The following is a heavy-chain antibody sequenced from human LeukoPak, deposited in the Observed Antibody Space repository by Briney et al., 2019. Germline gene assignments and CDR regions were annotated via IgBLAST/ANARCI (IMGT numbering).Heavy chain of an antibody. J-gene: IGHJ4*02. V-gene: IGHV3-21*01. CDR3: ATGAPGSSGWYYVY. CDR1: GFTFSSYS. Sequence: GGSLRLSCAASGFTFSSYSMNWVRQAPGTGLEWVSSISSSSSYIYYADSVKGRFTISRDNAKNSLYLQMNSLRAEDTAVYYCATGAPGSSGWYYVYWGQGTLVTVSS. CDR2: ISSSSSYI. D-gene: IGHD6-19*01.